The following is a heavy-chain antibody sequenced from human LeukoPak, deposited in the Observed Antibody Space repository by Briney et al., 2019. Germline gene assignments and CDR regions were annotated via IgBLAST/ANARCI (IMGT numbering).Heavy chain of an antibody. V-gene: IGHV5-51*01. CDR2: IYPGDSDT. Sequence: GESLKISCKGSGYSFTSYWIGWVRQMPGKGLEWMGIIYPGDSDTRYSPSFQGQVTTSADKSISTAYLQWSSLKASDTAMYYCASGLGGIAVAGTSFRFDYWGQGTLVTVSS. D-gene: IGHD6-19*01. CDR3: ASGLGGIAVAGTSFRFDY. J-gene: IGHJ4*02. CDR1: GYSFTSYW.